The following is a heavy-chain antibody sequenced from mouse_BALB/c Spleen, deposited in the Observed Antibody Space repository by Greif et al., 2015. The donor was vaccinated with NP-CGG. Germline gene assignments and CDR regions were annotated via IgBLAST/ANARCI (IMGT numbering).Heavy chain of an antibody. CDR2: ISTYSGNT. J-gene: IGHJ4*01. D-gene: IGHD2-1*01. CDR1: GYTFTDYA. V-gene: IGHV1-67*01. CDR3: ARRGGNYVGYAMDY. Sequence: VQLQQSGPELVRPGVSVKISCKGSGYTFTDYAMHWVKQSYAKSLEWIGVISTYSGNTNYNQKFKGKATITVDKSSSTAYMELARLTSEDSAIYYCARRGGNYVGYAMDYWGQGTSVTVSS.